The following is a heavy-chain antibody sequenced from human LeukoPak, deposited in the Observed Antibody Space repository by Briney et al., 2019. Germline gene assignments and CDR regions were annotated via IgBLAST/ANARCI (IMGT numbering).Heavy chain of an antibody. CDR2: ISWNSGDI. Sequence: PGGSLRLSCAASGFTFSTYTMDWVRQAPGKGLEWVSGISWNSGDIGYADSVKGRFTISRDNAKNSLYLQMNSLRAEDTALYYCARDKTTLGFDYWGQGTLVTVSS. J-gene: IGHJ4*02. V-gene: IGHV3-9*01. D-gene: IGHD1-1*01. CDR1: GFTFSTYT. CDR3: ARDKTTLGFDY.